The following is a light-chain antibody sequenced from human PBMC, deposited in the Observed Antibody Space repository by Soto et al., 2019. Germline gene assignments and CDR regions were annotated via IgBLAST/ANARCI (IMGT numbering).Light chain of an antibody. CDR1: SSDIGAYDY. CDR3: FSFTNTSTHV. V-gene: IGLV2-14*01. Sequence: SALTQPASLSGSPGQSITISCTGTSSDIGAYDYVSWFQQHPGKAPKLMISEVNNRPSGVSNRFSGSKSGNTAYLTISGPQVEDEAEYFCFSFTNTSTHVFGTGTKVTVL. CDR2: EVN. J-gene: IGLJ1*01.